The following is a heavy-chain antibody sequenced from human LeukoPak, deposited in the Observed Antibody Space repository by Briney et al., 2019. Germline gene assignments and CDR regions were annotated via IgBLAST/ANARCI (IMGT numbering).Heavy chain of an antibody. Sequence: GGSLRLSCAASGFTFSSYEMNWVRQAPGKGLEWVSYISTSGSTKYYADSVKGRFTISRDNSKNTVYLQMNSLRAEDTAVYYCRDPFDYWGQGTLVTVSS. V-gene: IGHV3-48*03. CDR1: GFTFSSYE. CDR2: ISTSGSTK. J-gene: IGHJ4*02. CDR3: RDPFDY.